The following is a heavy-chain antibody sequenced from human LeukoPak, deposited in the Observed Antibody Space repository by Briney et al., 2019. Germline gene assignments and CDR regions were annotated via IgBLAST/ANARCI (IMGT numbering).Heavy chain of an antibody. CDR2: ISGSGGST. CDR1: GFTFSSYA. CDR3: AKEIWSPNSSSYYFDY. V-gene: IGHV3-23*01. D-gene: IGHD6-6*01. Sequence: PGGSLRLSCAAFGFTFSSYAMSWVRQAPGKGLEWVSAISGSGGSTYYADSVKGRFTISRDNSKNTLYLQMNSLRAEDTAVYYCAKEIWSPNSSSYYFDYWGQGTLVTVSS. J-gene: IGHJ4*02.